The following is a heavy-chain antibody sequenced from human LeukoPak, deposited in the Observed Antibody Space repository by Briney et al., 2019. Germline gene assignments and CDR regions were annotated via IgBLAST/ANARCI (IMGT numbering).Heavy chain of an antibody. CDR1: GFSFSSHS. V-gene: IGHV3-48*04. Sequence: GGSLRLPCAASGFSFSSHSMNWVRQAPGKGLEWVSGISWSSRASAYADSVKGRFTISRDNAKNSLYLQMNSLRAADMAVYYCATGGDGYNYYWGQGTLVTVSS. J-gene: IGHJ4*02. CDR3: ATGGDGYNYY. CDR2: ISWSSRAS. D-gene: IGHD5-24*01.